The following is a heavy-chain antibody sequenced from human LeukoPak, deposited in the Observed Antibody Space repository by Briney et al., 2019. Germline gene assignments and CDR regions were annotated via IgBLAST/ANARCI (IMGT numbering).Heavy chain of an antibody. Sequence: GGSLRLSCAASGFTFNGYSMHWVRQGPGKGLEWVSLIRRDGTYTLYADSVKGRFTISRDNSKNSLSLQMNSLRTEDTALYYCAKEHNSGWPTFDSWGPGTLVTVSS. CDR1: GFTFNGYS. CDR3: AKEHNSGWPTFDS. D-gene: IGHD6-19*01. V-gene: IGHV3-43*01. J-gene: IGHJ4*02. CDR2: IRRDGTYT.